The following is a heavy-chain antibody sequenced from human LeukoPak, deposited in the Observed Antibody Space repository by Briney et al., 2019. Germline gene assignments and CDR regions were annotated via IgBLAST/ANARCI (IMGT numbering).Heavy chain of an antibody. CDR2: ISGSGGST. CDR3: AKLPSAGSYNSPFDY. Sequence: GGSLRLSCAASGFTFSSYAMSWVRQAPGKGLDWVSAISGSGGSTYYADSVKGQFTISRDNSKNTLYLQMNSLRAEDTAVYYCAKLPSAGSYNSPFDYWGQGTLVTVSS. CDR1: GFTFSSYA. D-gene: IGHD3-10*01. J-gene: IGHJ4*02. V-gene: IGHV3-23*01.